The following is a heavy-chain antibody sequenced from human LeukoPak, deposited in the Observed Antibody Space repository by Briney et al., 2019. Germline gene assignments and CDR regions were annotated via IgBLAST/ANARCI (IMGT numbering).Heavy chain of an antibody. V-gene: IGHV4-39*07. Sequence: SQTLSLTCTVSGGSINSSSYYWGWIRQPPGKGLEWIGSVYYSGSTYYTPSLKSRVTISVDTSKNQFSLKLSSVTAADTAVYYCARDQFEDYYDSSGYFDPWGQGTLVTVSS. D-gene: IGHD3-22*01. CDR1: GGSINSSSYY. J-gene: IGHJ5*02. CDR2: VYYSGST. CDR3: ARDQFEDYYDSSGYFDP.